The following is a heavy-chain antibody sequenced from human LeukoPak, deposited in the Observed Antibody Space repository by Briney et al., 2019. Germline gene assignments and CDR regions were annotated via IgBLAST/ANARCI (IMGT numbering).Heavy chain of an antibody. D-gene: IGHD3-9*01. CDR3: ARDWDDILTGQFN. CDR1: RFTFSSYS. Sequence: GGSLRLSCAASRFTFSSYSMNWVRQAPGKGLEWVSSISSTSSYIYYADSVKGRFTISRDNAKNSLYLQMNSLRAEDTAVYYCARDWDDILTGQFNWGPGTLVTVSS. CDR2: ISSTSSYI. J-gene: IGHJ4*02. V-gene: IGHV3-21*01.